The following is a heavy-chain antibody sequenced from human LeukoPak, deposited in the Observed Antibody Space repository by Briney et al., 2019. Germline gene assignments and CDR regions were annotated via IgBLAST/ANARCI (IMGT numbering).Heavy chain of an antibody. CDR3: ARSRSGYSYDHAAFEI. CDR1: GGSFSGYY. D-gene: IGHD5-18*01. V-gene: IGHV4-34*01. J-gene: IGHJ3*02. CDR2: INHSGST. Sequence: SETLSLTCAVYGGSFSGYYWSWIRQPPGKGLEWIGEINHSGSTTYNPSLRSRVTISVDTSRNQFSLKLNSVTAADTAVYYCARSRSGYSYDHAAFEIWGQGTMVTVSS.